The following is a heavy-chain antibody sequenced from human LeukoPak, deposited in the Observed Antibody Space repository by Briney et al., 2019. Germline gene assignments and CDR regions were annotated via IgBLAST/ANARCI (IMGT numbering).Heavy chain of an antibody. CDR3: AADLYHDSSGYYYGLDY. CDR1: GFTLTSSA. J-gene: IGHJ4*02. Sequence: SVKVSCKASGFTLTSSAMQWVRQARGQRLEWIGWIVVGSGNTNYAQKFQERVTITRDMSTSTAYMELSSLRSEDTAVYYCAADLYHDSSGYYYGLDYWGQGTLVTVSS. CDR2: IVVGSGNT. V-gene: IGHV1-58*02. D-gene: IGHD3-22*01.